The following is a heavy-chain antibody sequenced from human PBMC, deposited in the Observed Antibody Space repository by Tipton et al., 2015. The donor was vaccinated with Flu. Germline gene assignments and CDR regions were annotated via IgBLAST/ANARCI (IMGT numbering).Heavy chain of an antibody. Sequence: TLSLTCTVSGGSISSYYWSWIRQPAGKGLEWIGRIYTSGSTNYNPSLKSRVTMSVDTSKNQFSLKLSSVTAADTAVYYCARAYLVAPTILSRVMAFDIWGQGTMVTVSS. CDR3: ARAYLVAPTILSRVMAFDI. V-gene: IGHV4-4*07. CDR2: IYTSGST. D-gene: IGHD3-3*02. J-gene: IGHJ3*02. CDR1: GGSISSYY.